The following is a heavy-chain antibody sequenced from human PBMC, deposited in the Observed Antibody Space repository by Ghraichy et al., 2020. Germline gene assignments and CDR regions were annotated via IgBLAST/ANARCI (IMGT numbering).Heavy chain of an antibody. CDR3: ARHHYGGNLFDP. CDR2: IYYSGST. CDR1: GGSISSSSYY. D-gene: IGHD4-23*01. J-gene: IGHJ5*02. Sequence: SETLSLTCTVSGGSISSSSYYWGWIRQPPGKGLEWIGSIYYSGSTYYNPSLKSRVTISVDTSKNQFSLKLSSVTAADTAVYYCARHHYGGNLFDPWGQGTLVTVSS. V-gene: IGHV4-39*01.